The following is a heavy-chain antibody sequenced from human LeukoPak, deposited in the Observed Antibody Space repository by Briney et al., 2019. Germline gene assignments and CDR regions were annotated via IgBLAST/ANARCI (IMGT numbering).Heavy chain of an antibody. V-gene: IGHV3-7*01. CDR1: GFTFRNNW. Sequence: GGSLRLSCAASGFTFRNNWMTWVRQAPGKGLEWLAHIKEDGSAQNYIDSVKGRFTISRDNAKNSLFLQMNSVRAEDTAIYYCARDLGWFHFDSWGQGTLVTVSS. CDR2: IKEDGSAQ. J-gene: IGHJ4*02. D-gene: IGHD2-15*01. CDR3: ARDLGWFHFDS.